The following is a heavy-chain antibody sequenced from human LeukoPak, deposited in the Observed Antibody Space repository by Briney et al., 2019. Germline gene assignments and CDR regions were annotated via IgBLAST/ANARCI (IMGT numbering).Heavy chain of an antibody. V-gene: IGHV1-69*13. D-gene: IGHD3-10*01. CDR2: IIPIFGTA. CDR3: ARCGASAGYYYYYYMDV. CDR1: RGTFSSYA. Sequence: ASVKVSCKASRGTFSSYAISWVRQAPGQGLEWMGGIIPIFGTANYAQKFQGRVTITADESTSTAYMELSSLRSEDTAVYYCARCGASAGYYYYYYMDVWGKGTTVTISS. J-gene: IGHJ6*03.